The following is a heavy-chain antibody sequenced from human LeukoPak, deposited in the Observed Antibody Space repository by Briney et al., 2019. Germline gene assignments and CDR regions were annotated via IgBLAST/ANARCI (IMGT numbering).Heavy chain of an antibody. CDR2: IWYDGSNK. CDR1: GFTFSSYG. Sequence: PEGSLRLSCAASGFTFSSYGMHWVRQAPGKGLEWVAVIWYDGSNKYYADSVKGRFTISRDNSKNTLYLQMNSLRAEDTAVYYCARDRNPEYYFDYWGQGTLVTVSS. J-gene: IGHJ4*02. CDR3: ARDRNPEYYFDY. D-gene: IGHD1-14*01. V-gene: IGHV3-33*01.